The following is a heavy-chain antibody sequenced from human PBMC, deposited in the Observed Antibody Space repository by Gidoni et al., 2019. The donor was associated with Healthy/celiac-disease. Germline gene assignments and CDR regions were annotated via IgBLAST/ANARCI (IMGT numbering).Heavy chain of an antibody. V-gene: IGHV4-34*01. Sequence: QVQLQQWGAGLLKPSETLSLTCAVYGGSFSGYYWSWIRQPPGKGLEWIGEINHSGSTNYNPSLKSRVTISVDTSKNQFSLKLSSVTAADTAVYYCASRPRNYYDSSGTDYWGQGTLVTVSS. CDR1: GGSFSGYY. CDR2: INHSGST. D-gene: IGHD3-22*01. CDR3: ASRPRNYYDSSGTDY. J-gene: IGHJ4*02.